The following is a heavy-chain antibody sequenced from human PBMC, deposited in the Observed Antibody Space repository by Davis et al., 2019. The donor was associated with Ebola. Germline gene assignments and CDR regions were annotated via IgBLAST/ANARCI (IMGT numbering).Heavy chain of an antibody. CDR2: FDPEDGET. Sequence: ASVKVSCKASGYTFTSYGISWVRQAPGQGLEWMGGFDPEDGETIYAQKFQGRVTMTEDTSTDTAYMELSSLRSEDTAVYYCATDRIAVAFDYWGQGTLVTVSS. D-gene: IGHD6-19*01. CDR3: ATDRIAVAFDY. V-gene: IGHV1-24*01. J-gene: IGHJ4*02. CDR1: GYTFTSYG.